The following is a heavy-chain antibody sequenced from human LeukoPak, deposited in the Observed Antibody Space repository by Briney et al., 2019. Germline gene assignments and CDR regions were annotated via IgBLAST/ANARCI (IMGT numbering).Heavy chain of an antibody. CDR2: ISSSSTI. CDR3: AREDTIFGVAAGMDV. Sequence: GGSLRLSCAASGFTFSSYSMNWVRQAPGKGLEWVSYISSSSTIYYADSVKGRFTISRDNAKNSLYLQMNSLRAEDTAVYYCAREDTIFGVAAGMDVWGQGTTVTVSS. D-gene: IGHD3-3*01. J-gene: IGHJ6*02. V-gene: IGHV3-48*01. CDR1: GFTFSSYS.